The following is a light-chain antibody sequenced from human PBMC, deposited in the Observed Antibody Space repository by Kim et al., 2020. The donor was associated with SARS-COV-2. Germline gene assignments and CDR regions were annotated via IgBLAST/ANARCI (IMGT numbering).Light chain of an antibody. J-gene: IGLJ3*02. CDR2: DVS. CDR3: MSYRSSSTGV. V-gene: IGLV2-14*03. CDR1: SSDVGGYNY. Sequence: QSALTQPASVSGSPGQSITISCTGTSSDVGGYNYVSWYQQHPGKAPKLMIYDVSNRPSGVSNRFSGSKSGNTASLAISGLQTEDEADYYCMSYRSSSTGVFGGVTQLTVL.